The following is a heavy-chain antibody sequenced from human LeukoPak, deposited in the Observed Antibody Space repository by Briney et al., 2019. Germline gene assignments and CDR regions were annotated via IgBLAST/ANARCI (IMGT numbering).Heavy chain of an antibody. Sequence: SETLSLTCSVSGVSISSSNSYWGWIRQPPGKGLEWIGSIYYTGNTYYNASLKSQVSISIDTSKNQFSLRLTSVTAADTAVYFCARQTGSGLFILPGGQGTLVTVSS. CDR1: GVSISSSNSY. J-gene: IGHJ4*02. D-gene: IGHD3/OR15-3a*01. CDR2: IYYTGNT. V-gene: IGHV4-39*01. CDR3: ARQTGSGLFILP.